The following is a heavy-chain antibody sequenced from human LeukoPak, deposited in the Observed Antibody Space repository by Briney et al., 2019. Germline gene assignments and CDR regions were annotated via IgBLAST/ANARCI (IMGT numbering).Heavy chain of an antibody. D-gene: IGHD4-17*01. V-gene: IGHV4-4*07. CDR1: GGSISSYY. CDR3: ARDLRGTTGAWFDP. Sequence: SGTLSLTCTVSGGSISSYYWSWIRQPAGKGLEWIGRIYTSGSTNYNPSLKSRVTMSVDTSKNQFSLKLSSVTAADTAVYYCARDLRGTTGAWFDPWGQGTLVTVSS. CDR2: IYTSGST. J-gene: IGHJ5*02.